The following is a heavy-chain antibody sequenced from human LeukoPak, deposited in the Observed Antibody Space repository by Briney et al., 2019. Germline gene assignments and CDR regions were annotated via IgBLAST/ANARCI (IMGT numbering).Heavy chain of an antibody. CDR3: AKDSITMIRGVIWGSFDY. V-gene: IGHV3-30*02. CDR2: IRYDGSNK. J-gene: IGHJ4*02. CDR1: GFTFSSYG. D-gene: IGHD3-10*01. Sequence: GGSLRLSCAASGFTFSSYGIHWVRQAPGKGLEWVAFIRYDGSNKYYADSVTGRFTISRDSSKNTLYLQMNSLRAEDTAVYYCAKDSITMIRGVIWGSFDYWGQGTLVTVSS.